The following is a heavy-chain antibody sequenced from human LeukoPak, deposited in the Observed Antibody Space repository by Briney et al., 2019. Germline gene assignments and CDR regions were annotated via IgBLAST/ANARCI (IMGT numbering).Heavy chain of an antibody. V-gene: IGHV4-34*01. Sequence: SETLSLTCAVSGESFSHYYWSWLRQTPGKGLEWIGEINHRGTTNYNPSLKSRVAISIDTSRNQFSLQVTSVTAADTAVFYCARGAFHTSSVWFDPWGQGTLVTVSS. CDR2: INHRGTT. J-gene: IGHJ5*02. CDR1: GESFSHYY. CDR3: ARGAFHTSSVWFDP. D-gene: IGHD2-2*01.